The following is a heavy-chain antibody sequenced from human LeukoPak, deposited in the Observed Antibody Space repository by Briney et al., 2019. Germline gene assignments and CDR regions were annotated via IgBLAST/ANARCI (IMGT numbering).Heavy chain of an antibody. CDR3: AKDRESCSSTSCYVFDY. D-gene: IGHD2-2*01. CDR2: ISYDGSNK. Sequence: GGSLRLSCAASVFTFSSYGRHWVRKAQGKGLDRLEVISYDGSNKYYADSVKGRFTISRDNSKNTLYLQMNSLRAEDTAVYYCAKDRESCSSTSCYVFDYWGQGTLVTVSS. CDR1: VFTFSSYG. V-gene: IGHV3-30*18. J-gene: IGHJ4*02.